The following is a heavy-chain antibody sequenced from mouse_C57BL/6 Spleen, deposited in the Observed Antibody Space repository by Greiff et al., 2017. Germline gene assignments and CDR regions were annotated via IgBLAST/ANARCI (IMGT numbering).Heavy chain of an antibody. CDR1: GYTFTSYW. V-gene: IGHV1-64*01. Sequence: QVQLQQPGAELVKPGASVKLSCKASGYTFTSYWMHWVKQRPGQGLEWIGKIHPNSGSTNYNEKFKSKATLTVDKSSSTAYMQLSSLTSEDSAVYACARSDYYSSSTQSWFAYWGQGALVSVSA. J-gene: IGHJ3*01. CDR2: IHPNSGST. D-gene: IGHD1-1*01. CDR3: ARSDYYSSSTQSWFAY.